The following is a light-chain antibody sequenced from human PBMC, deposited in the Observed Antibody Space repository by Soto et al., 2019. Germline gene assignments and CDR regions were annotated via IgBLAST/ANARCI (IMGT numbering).Light chain of an antibody. CDR3: SSHTSGGTRV. V-gene: IGLV2-14*03. Sequence: QSVLTQPASVSGSPGQSFAISCTGTFSDVGGYDYVSWYQQHPDKAPKLMIYDVTQRPSAVSNRSSRSKSGNTAPLTISELHPEDEADYYCSSHTSGGTRVFGSGTKVTVL. CDR1: FSDVGGYDY. J-gene: IGLJ1*01. CDR2: DVT.